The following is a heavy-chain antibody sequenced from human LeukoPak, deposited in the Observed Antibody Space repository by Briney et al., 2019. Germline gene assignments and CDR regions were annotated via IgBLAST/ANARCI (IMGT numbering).Heavy chain of an antibody. J-gene: IGHJ4*02. V-gene: IGHV4-39*07. Sequence: PSETLSLTCTVSGGSISSNSYYWGWIRQPPGKGLEWIGSMYYSGTTFYNPSLKSRVTISIDTSKNQFSLNLSSVTAADTAVYYCAIYPPDHSSGWYFDYWGQGTLVTVSS. CDR1: GGSISSNSYY. CDR3: AIYPPDHSSGWYFDY. D-gene: IGHD6-19*01. CDR2: MYYSGTT.